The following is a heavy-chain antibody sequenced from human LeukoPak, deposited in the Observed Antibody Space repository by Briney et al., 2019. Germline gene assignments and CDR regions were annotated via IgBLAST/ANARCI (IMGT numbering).Heavy chain of an antibody. J-gene: IGHJ4*02. Sequence: SETLSLTCSVSGGSISSYYWSWIRQPPGKGLEWIGYIYYSGSTNYNPSLKSRVTISVDTSKNQFSLKLSSVTAADTAVYYCARSRGDYYFDYWGQGTLVTVSS. V-gene: IGHV4-59*01. CDR1: GGSISSYY. CDR3: ARSRGDYYFDY. CDR2: IYYSGST. D-gene: IGHD4-17*01.